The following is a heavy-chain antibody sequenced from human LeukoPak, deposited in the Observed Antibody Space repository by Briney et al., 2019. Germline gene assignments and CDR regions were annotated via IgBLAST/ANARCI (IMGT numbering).Heavy chain of an antibody. J-gene: IGHJ4*02. CDR3: TRWAIAAAGDYYFDY. CDR2: IRSKANSYAT. CDR1: GFTFSGSA. Sequence: GGSLRLSCAASGFTFSGSAMHWVRQASGKGLEWVGRIRSKANSYATAYAASVKGRFTISRDDSKNTAYLQMNSLKTEDTAVYYCTRWAIAAAGDYYFDYWGQGTLVTVSS. V-gene: IGHV3-73*01. D-gene: IGHD6-13*01.